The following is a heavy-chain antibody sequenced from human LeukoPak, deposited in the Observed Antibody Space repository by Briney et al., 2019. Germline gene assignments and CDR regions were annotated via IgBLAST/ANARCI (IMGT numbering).Heavy chain of an antibody. Sequence: GGSLRLSXAASGFAFCTYWMNWVRQAPGKGLEWVANIKQDGSEEYYVDSVKGRFTISRDNAKNSLYLQMNSLRAEDTAVYYCAKPITISGATDGFDIWGQGAKVTVSS. CDR2: IKQDGSEE. CDR3: AKPITISGATDGFDI. V-gene: IGHV3-7*01. CDR1: GFAFCTYW. D-gene: IGHD3-3*01. J-gene: IGHJ3*02.